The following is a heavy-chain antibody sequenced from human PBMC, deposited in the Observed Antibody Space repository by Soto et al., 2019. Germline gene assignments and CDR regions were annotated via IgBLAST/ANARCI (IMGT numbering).Heavy chain of an antibody. CDR2: IYYSGST. D-gene: IGHD3-9*01. V-gene: IGHV4-31*03. CDR3: ARTYYDILTIWFDP. J-gene: IGHJ5*02. Sequence: QVQLQESGPGLVKPSETLSLTCTVSGGSISSGGYYWSWIRQHPGKGLEWIGYIYYSGSTYYNPALKSRVTISVDTSKNQFSLELSSVTAADTAVYYCARTYYDILTIWFDPWGQGTLVTVSS. CDR1: GGSISSGGYY.